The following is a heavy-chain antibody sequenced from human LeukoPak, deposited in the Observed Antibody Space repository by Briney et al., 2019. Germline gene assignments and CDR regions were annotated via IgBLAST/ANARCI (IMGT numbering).Heavy chain of an antibody. CDR3: ARGPPYYDSSGYYYFDY. CDR2: INHSGST. Sequence: SETLSPTCAVYGGSFSGYYWSWIRQPPGKGLEWIGEINHSGSTNYNPSLKSRVTISVDTSKNQFSLKLSSVTAADTAVYYCARGPPYYDSSGYYYFDYWGQGTLVTVSS. J-gene: IGHJ4*02. D-gene: IGHD3-22*01. V-gene: IGHV4-34*01. CDR1: GGSFSGYY.